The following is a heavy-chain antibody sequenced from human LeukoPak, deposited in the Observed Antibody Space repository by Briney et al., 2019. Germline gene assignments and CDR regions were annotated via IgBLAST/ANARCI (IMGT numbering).Heavy chain of an antibody. V-gene: IGHV4-39*01. J-gene: IGHJ4*02. CDR1: GGSISSSSYY. D-gene: IGHD6-19*01. Sequence: SETLSLTCTVSGGSISSSSYYWGWIRQPPGKGLEWIGSIYYSGSTYYNPSLKSRVTISVDTSKNQFSLKLSSVTAADTAVYYCASAAVAGSRGEFDYWGQGTLVTVSS. CDR2: IYYSGST. CDR3: ASAAVAGSRGEFDY.